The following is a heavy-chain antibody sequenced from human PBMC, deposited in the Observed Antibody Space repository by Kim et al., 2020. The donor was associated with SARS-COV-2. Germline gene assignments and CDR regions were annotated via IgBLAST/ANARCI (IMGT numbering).Heavy chain of an antibody. D-gene: IGHD2-2*01. J-gene: IGHJ4*02. CDR3: ARVGSVVVPAAIDY. V-gene: IGHV4-31*02. Sequence: NPSLKSRVTISVDTSKNQFSLKLSSVTAADTAVYYCARVGSVVVPAAIDYWGQGTLVTVSS.